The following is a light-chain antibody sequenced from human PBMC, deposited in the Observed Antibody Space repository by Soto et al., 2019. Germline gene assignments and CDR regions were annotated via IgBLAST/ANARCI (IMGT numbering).Light chain of an antibody. CDR2: GAS. Sequence: EILMTQSPATLSVSPGERATLSCRASQSVNSDLAWYQQKPGQAPRLLMYGASTRATGVPARFSGSESGTEFTLTISSLQSEDFAVYYCQQYNDWPFTFGPGTKVDIK. CDR3: QQYNDWPFT. CDR1: QSVNSD. V-gene: IGKV3-15*01. J-gene: IGKJ3*01.